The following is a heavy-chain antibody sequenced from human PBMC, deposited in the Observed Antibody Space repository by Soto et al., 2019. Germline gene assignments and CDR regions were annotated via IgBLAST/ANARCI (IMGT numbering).Heavy chain of an antibody. Sequence: QLHLQESGPGLVKPSETLSLTCTVSGGSISSRSYYWGWIRQPPGKGLEWIGSMSSSGSAYYKPSLKSRVTISVDTSNNHFSVRLSSVTAADTAVYYCARFSSGDYGGGYMDVWGKGTTVTVSS. CDR1: GGSISSRSYY. D-gene: IGHD4-17*01. CDR3: ARFSSGDYGGGYMDV. V-gene: IGHV4-39*01. CDR2: MSSSGSA. J-gene: IGHJ6*03.